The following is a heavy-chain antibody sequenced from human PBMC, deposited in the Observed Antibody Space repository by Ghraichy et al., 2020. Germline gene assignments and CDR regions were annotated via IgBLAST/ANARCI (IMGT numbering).Heavy chain of an antibody. V-gene: IGHV3-30*02. Sequence: GGSLRLSCTASGFTFSSYDMHWVRQAPGKGLEWVAFIRHDGGSEYYLDSVKGRFTISRDNSKNTMYLQMNSLRTEDTAVYYCTKDPAGASFGSGSYGDCWGQGSLVTVSS. CDR2: IRHDGGSE. CDR1: GFTFSSYD. D-gene: IGHD3-10*01. CDR3: TKDPAGASFGSGSYGDC. J-gene: IGHJ4*02.